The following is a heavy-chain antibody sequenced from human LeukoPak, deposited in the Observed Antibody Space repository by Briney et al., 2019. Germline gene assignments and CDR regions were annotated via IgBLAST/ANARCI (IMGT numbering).Heavy chain of an antibody. CDR3: ARHEDDILTGYDY. J-gene: IGHJ4*02. Sequence: KTSETLSFTCTVSGGSISSSSYYWGWIRQPPGKGLEWIGSIYYSGSTYYNSSLKSRVTISVDTSKNQFSLKLNSVTAADTAVYYCARHEDDILTGYDYWGQGTLLTVSS. CDR2: IYYSGST. V-gene: IGHV4-39*01. D-gene: IGHD3-9*01. CDR1: GGSISSSSYY.